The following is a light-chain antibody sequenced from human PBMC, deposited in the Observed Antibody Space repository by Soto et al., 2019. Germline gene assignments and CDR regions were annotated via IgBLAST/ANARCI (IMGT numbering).Light chain of an antibody. J-gene: IGKJ1*01. CDR2: MAS. CDR1: DNIDTR. CDR3: QQYSSYPWT. V-gene: IGKV1-5*03. Sequence: DIQMTQSPSTLSGSVGDRVTITCRASDNIDTRLAWYQQRPGKAPNLLIYMASSLESGVPSRFSDSGSGTEFTLTISSLQPDDFATYYCQQYSSYPWTFGQGTKVDIK.